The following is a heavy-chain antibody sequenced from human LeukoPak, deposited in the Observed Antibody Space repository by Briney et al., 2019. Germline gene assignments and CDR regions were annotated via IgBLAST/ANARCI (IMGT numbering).Heavy chain of an antibody. Sequence: PGGSLRLSCAASGFTFSSYSMNWVRQAPGKGLEWLSYISSSSSTIYHADSVKGRFTISRDDAKNSLDLQMNSLRDEDTAVYYCAREGDSSGPSVGLDYWGQGTLVTVSS. J-gene: IGHJ4*02. V-gene: IGHV3-48*02. CDR2: ISSSSSTI. D-gene: IGHD3-22*01. CDR3: AREGDSSGPSVGLDY. CDR1: GFTFSSYS.